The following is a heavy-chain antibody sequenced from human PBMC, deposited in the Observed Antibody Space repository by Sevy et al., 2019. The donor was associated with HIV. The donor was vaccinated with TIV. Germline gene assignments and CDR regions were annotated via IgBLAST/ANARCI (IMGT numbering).Heavy chain of an antibody. J-gene: IGHJ6*02. D-gene: IGHD3-10*01. CDR3: AKSYFGSGTSYGMDH. V-gene: IGHV3-7*01. CDR1: GFTFRNFW. Sequence: GGSLRLSCAVSGFTFRNFWMSWVRQAPGKGLEWVANIRQDGSEKYDVDSVRGRFTISRDNAKNSLFLQLNSLRADDTAIYYCAKSYFGSGTSYGMDHWGRWTTVTVSS. CDR2: IRQDGSEK.